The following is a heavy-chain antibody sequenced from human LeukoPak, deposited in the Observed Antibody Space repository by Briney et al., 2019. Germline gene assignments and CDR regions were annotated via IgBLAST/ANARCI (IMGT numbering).Heavy chain of an antibody. D-gene: IGHD2-8*01. J-gene: IGHJ4*02. CDR3: ARNGAYCLDY. Sequence: RSSETLSLTCTVSGGSISRYYWSWIRQPPGKGLEWIGYIYYSGSTNYNPSLKSRVSISVDTSKNQLSLKLSSVTAADTAVYYCARNGAYCLDYWGQGTLVTVSS. CDR1: GGSISRYY. V-gene: IGHV4-59*12. CDR2: IYYSGST.